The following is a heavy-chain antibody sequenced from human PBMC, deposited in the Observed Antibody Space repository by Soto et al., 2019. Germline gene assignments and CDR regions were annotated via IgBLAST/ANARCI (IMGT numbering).Heavy chain of an antibody. CDR3: AHRIAAASLGAFDI. Sequence: QITLKESGPTLVKPTQTLTLTCTFSGFSLSTSGVGVGWIRQPPGKALEWLALIYWDDGKRYSPSLKSRLTITKDTSKNQVVLTMTNMDPVDTATYYCAHRIAAASLGAFDIWGQGTMVTVSS. CDR2: IYWDDGK. J-gene: IGHJ3*02. V-gene: IGHV2-5*02. CDR1: GFSLSTSGVG. D-gene: IGHD6-13*01.